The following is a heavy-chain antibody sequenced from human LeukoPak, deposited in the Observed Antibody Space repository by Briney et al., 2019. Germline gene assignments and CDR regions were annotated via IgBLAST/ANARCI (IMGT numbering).Heavy chain of an antibody. D-gene: IGHD2-2*01. CDR1: GYTLTELS. J-gene: IGHJ3*02. CDR2: FDPEDGET. Sequence: GASVKVSCKVSGYTLTELSMHWVRQAPGKGLEWMGGFDPEDGETIYAQKFQGRVTMTRDTSISTAYMELSRLRSDDTAVYYCARDHHIVVVPAASDAFDIWGQGTMVTVSS. V-gene: IGHV1-24*01. CDR3: ARDHHIVVVPAASDAFDI.